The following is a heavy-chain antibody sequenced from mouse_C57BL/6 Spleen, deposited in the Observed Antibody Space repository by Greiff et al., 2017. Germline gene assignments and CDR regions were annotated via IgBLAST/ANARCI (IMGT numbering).Heavy chain of an antibody. V-gene: IGHV1-69*01. D-gene: IGHD2-5*01. Sequence: VQLKQPGAELVMPGASVKLSCKASGYTFTSYWMHWVKQRPGQGLEWIGEIDPSDSYTNYNQKFKGKSTLTVDKSSSTAYMQLSSLTSEDSAVYYCARGSKFDYWGQGTTLTVSS. CDR1: GYTFTSYW. CDR3: ARGSKFDY. CDR2: IDPSDSYT. J-gene: IGHJ2*01.